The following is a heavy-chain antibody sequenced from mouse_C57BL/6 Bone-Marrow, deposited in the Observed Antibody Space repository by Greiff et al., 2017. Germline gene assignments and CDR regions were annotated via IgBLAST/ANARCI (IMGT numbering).Heavy chain of an antibody. CDR2: IYPGGGYT. CDR3: ARCYDGYYFYAMDY. J-gene: IGHJ4*01. V-gene: IGHV1-63*01. Sequence: QVQLQQSGAELVRPGTSETMSCKASGYTFTNYWIGWAKQRPGHGLEWIGDIYPGGGYTNYNEKFKGKATLTADKSSSTAYMQFSSLTSEDSAIYYCARCYDGYYFYAMDYWGQGTSVTVSS. D-gene: IGHD2-3*01. CDR1: GYTFTNYW.